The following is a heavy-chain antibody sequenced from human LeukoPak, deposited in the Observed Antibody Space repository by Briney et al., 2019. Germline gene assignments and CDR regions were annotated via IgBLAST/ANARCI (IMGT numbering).Heavy chain of an antibody. CDR2: INPNSGGT. V-gene: IGHV1-2*02. D-gene: IGHD1-26*01. Sequence: GASVKVSCKASGYTFTGYYMHWVRQAPGQGLEWMGWINPNSGGTNYAQKFQGRVTMTRDTSISTAYMELSRLRSGDTAVYYCARSWTRSYSVPDIWGQGTMVTVSS. CDR3: ARSWTRSYSVPDI. CDR1: GYTFTGYY. J-gene: IGHJ3*02.